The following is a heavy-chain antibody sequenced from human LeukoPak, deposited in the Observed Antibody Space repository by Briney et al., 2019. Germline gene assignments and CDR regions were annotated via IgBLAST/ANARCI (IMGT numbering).Heavy chain of an antibody. CDR2: ISSSSSYV. CDR1: GFTFSSYS. CDR3: ASRRRFGELLLDP. V-gene: IGHV3-21*01. J-gene: IGHJ5*02. Sequence: PGGSLRLSCAASGFTFSSYSMNWVRQAPGKGLEWVSSISSSSSYVYYADSVKGRFTISRDNAKNSLYLQMNSLRAEDTAVYYCASRRRFGELLLDPWGQGTLVTVSS. D-gene: IGHD3-10*01.